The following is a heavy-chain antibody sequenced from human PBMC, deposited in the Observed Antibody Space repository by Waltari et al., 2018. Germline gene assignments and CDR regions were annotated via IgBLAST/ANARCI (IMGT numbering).Heavy chain of an antibody. D-gene: IGHD3-16*01. CDR2: ISGSGAST. CDR1: GLTFIISA. Sequence: ELQLLESGGGLLPPGGSLRLSCAASGLTFIISAINWVRQAPGKVLQWVSSISGSGASTFYTDSVKGRFIISRDNSKNTLYLQMNSLRAEDTALYYCAKVEGNGPLGIDYWGQGTLVTVSS. V-gene: IGHV3-23*01. CDR3: AKVEGNGPLGIDY. J-gene: IGHJ4*02.